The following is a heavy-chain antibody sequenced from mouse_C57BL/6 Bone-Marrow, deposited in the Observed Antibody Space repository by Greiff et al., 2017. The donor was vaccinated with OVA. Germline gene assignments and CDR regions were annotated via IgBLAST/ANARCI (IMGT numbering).Heavy chain of an antibody. Sequence: EVKVEESGGGLVKPGGSLKLSCAASGFTFSSYAMSWVRQTPEKRLEWVATISDGGSYTYYPDNVKGRFTISRDNAKNNLYLQMSHLKSEDTAMYYCARELGQAYWGQGTLVTVSA. CDR2: ISDGGSYT. CDR1: GFTFSSYA. D-gene: IGHD4-1*01. J-gene: IGHJ3*01. V-gene: IGHV5-4*01. CDR3: ARELGQAY.